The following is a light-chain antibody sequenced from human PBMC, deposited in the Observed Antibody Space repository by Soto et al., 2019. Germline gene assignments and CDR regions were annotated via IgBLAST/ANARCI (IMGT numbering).Light chain of an antibody. CDR3: QQYGSSPRT. CDR1: QSLSSS. J-gene: IGKJ3*01. CDR2: DTS. Sequence: PGERATLPCRASQSLSSSLAWYQQKPGQAPRVLIYDTSTRATGIPARFSGSGSGTDFTLTISRLEPEDFAVYYCQQYGSSPRTFGPGTKVDIK. V-gene: IGKV3-20*01.